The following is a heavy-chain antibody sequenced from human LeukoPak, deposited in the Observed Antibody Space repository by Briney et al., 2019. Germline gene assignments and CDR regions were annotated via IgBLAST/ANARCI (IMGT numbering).Heavy chain of an antibody. J-gene: IGHJ4*02. V-gene: IGHV4-39*01. Sequence: SETLSLTCTVPGVSIISSSYDWGWIRQPPGKGLEWIGSINYSGSTDYNPSLKSRVTISVDASKNQFSLKMSSVTAADTAVYYCARHFDIWGQGTLVTVSS. CDR2: INYSGST. CDR1: GVSIISSSYD. CDR3: ARHFDI.